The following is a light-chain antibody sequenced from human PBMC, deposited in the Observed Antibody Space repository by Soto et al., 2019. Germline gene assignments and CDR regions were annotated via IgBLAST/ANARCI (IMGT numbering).Light chain of an antibody. CDR3: QQYYSTSIT. CDR2: AAS. J-gene: IGKJ5*01. CDR1: QSISNY. Sequence: EIVLTQSPATLSLSPGERATLSCRASQSISNYLAWYQQKPGQAPRLLIYAASIRATGIPARFSGSGSGTDFTLTISSLEPEDFAVYYCQQYYSTSITFGQGTRLEIK. V-gene: IGKV3-11*01.